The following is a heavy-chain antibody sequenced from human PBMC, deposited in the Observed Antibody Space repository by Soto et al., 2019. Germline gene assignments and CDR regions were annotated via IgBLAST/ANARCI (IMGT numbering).Heavy chain of an antibody. CDR1: GGSFSGYY. V-gene: IGHV4-34*01. CDR2: INHSGST. Sequence: QVQLQQWGAGLLKPSETLSLTCAVYGGSFSGYYWSWIRQPPGKGLEWIGEINHSGSTNYIPSLKSRVTISVDTSKNQFSLKLSSVTAADTAVYYCARGQAAMVRIDYWGQGTLVTVSS. CDR3: ARGQAAMVRIDY. J-gene: IGHJ4*02. D-gene: IGHD5-18*01.